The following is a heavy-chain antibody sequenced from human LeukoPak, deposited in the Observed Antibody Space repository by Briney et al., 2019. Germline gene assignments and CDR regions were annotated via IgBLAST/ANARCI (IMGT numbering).Heavy chain of an antibody. CDR3: ARRNYYGSGSYYP. V-gene: IGHV4-39*01. CDR2: VFYSST. J-gene: IGHJ5*02. CDR1: GDSLSSSGYY. D-gene: IGHD3-10*01. Sequence: SETLSLTCTVSGDSLSSSGYYWGWIRQPPGKGLEWIASVFYSSTYYNPSLKSRVTISVDTSKNQFSLRLSSVTAADTAVYYCARRNYYGSGSYYPWGQGTLVTVSS.